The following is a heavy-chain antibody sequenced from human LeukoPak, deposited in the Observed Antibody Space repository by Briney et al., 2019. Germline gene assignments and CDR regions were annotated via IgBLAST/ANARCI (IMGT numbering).Heavy chain of an antibody. V-gene: IGHV3-21*04. D-gene: IGHD3-10*01. J-gene: IGHJ4*02. CDR2: ISSSSSYI. CDR3: ARHPLSAMVRGFDY. Sequence: GGSLRLSCAASGFTFSSYSMNWVRQAPGKGLEWVSSISSSSSYIYYADSVKGRFTISRDNSKNTLYLQMNSLTVEDTAVYYCARHPLSAMVRGFDYWGQGTLVTVSS. CDR1: GFTFSSYS.